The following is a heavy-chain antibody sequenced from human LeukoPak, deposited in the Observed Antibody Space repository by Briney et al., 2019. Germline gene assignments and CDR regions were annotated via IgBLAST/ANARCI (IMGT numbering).Heavy chain of an antibody. CDR1: GYSFTTYW. CDR3: ARPRSSRVPWAFDI. V-gene: IGHV5-51*01. CDR2: IYPGDSDT. J-gene: IGHJ3*02. Sequence: GESLKISCKGSGYSFTTYWIGWVRQMPGKGLEWMGIIYPGDSDTRYSPSFQGQVTISVDKSISTAYLQWSSLKASDTAMYYCARPRSSRVPWAFDIWGQGTMVTVSS.